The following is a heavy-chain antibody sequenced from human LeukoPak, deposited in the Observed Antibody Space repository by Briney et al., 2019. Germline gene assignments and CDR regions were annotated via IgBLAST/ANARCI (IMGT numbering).Heavy chain of an antibody. CDR2: INPTTGDT. CDR3: ARGPDHGGFDH. D-gene: IGHD3-16*01. CDR1: GYTFTDYF. V-gene: IGHV1-2*02. Sequence: ASVKVSCKASGYTFTDYFMHWVRRAPGQGLEWMAWINPTTGDTSYEQKFQGRVTLARDTSISTVYMELSRLTFDDTAVYYCARGPDHGGFDHWGQGTLVIVSS. J-gene: IGHJ4*02.